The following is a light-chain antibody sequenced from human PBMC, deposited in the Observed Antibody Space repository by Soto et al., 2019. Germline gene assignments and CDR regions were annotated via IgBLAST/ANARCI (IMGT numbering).Light chain of an antibody. Sequence: VMTQAPATLSVSLAERATLSCRVSQTINNNVALYQLKDAQVPRLLIYGASTRAADVPARFSGGGSGTEFTLTISSLQSEDFAVYYCQQRSNWPPWTFGQGTKVDI. CDR2: GAS. J-gene: IGKJ1*01. CDR3: QQRSNWPPWT. CDR1: QTINNN. V-gene: IGKV3-15*01.